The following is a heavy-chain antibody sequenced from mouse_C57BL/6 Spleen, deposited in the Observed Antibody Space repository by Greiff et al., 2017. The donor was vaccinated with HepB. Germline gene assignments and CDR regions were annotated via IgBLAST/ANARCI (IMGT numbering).Heavy chain of an antibody. J-gene: IGHJ4*01. Sequence: QVQLQQPGAELVKPGASVKMSCKASGYTFTSYWITWVKQRPGQGLEWIGDIYPGSGSTNYNEKFKSKATLTVDTSSSTAYMQLSSLTSEDSAVYYCAREGIYDGYYGAMDDWGQGTSVTVSS. D-gene: IGHD2-3*01. CDR1: GYTFTSYW. CDR2: IYPGSGST. CDR3: AREGIYDGYYGAMDD. V-gene: IGHV1-55*01.